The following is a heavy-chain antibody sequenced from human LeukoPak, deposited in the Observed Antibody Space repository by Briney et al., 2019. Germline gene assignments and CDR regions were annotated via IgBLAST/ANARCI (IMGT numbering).Heavy chain of an antibody. Sequence: SVKVSCKASGGTFSSYAISWVRQAPGQGLEWMGGIIPIFGTANYAQKFQGRVTITTYESTSTAYMELSSLRSEDTAVYYCARNRHSTLGNYYFDYWGQGTLVTVSS. CDR2: IIPIFGTA. J-gene: IGHJ4*02. CDR3: ARNRHSTLGNYYFDY. D-gene: IGHD2-2*01. V-gene: IGHV1-69*05. CDR1: GGTFSSYA.